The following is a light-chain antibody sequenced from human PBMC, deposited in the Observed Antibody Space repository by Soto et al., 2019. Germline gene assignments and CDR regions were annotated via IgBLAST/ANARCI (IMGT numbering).Light chain of an antibody. Sequence: DIQMTQSPSTLSASVRDRVTITCRASQSISSLLAWYQHKPGKAPKLLIYDASSLESGVPSRFSGSGSGTEFTLSISSLQPDDFATYYCQQYNGYSRTFGQGTKV. CDR1: QSISSL. CDR3: QQYNGYSRT. CDR2: DAS. V-gene: IGKV1-5*01. J-gene: IGKJ1*01.